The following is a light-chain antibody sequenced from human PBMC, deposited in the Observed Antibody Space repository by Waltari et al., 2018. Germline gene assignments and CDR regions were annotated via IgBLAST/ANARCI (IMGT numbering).Light chain of an antibody. CDR3: QTWDSSTSHVV. Sequence: SYELTQPPSVSVSPGQTASITCSGHKLGDKYACWYQQKPGQSPVMVIYQDNKRPSGIPERFSGSNSGNTAALTISGTQAVDEADYYCQTWDSSTSHVVFGGGTKLTVL. J-gene: IGLJ2*01. V-gene: IGLV3-1*01. CDR2: QDN. CDR1: KLGDKY.